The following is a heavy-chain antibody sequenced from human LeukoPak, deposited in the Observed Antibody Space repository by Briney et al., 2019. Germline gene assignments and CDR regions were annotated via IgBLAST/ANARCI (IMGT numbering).Heavy chain of an antibody. D-gene: IGHD1-1*01. CDR1: GFTFSSYS. CDR3: ARIHNLGILAHFDY. CDR2: ISSSSSTI. V-gene: IGHV3-48*01. J-gene: IGHJ4*02. Sequence: PGGSLRLSCAASGFTFSSYSMNWVRQAPGRGLEWVSYISSSSSTIYYADSVKGRFTISRDNAKNSLYLQMNSLRAEDTAVYYCARIHNLGILAHFDYWGQGTLVTVSS.